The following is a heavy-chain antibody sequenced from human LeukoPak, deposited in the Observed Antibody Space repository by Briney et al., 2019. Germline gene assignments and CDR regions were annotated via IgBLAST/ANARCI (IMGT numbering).Heavy chain of an antibody. Sequence: GGSRRLSCEASGFAFGSYAMHWVRQAPGKGLVWVSRINTDGSSTNYADSVKGRFTISRDNAKNTLYLQMNSLRAEDTAVYYCARLQPYSSPDYWGQGTLVTVSS. CDR2: INTDGSST. J-gene: IGHJ4*02. CDR3: ARLQPYSSPDY. D-gene: IGHD6-13*01. CDR1: GFAFGSYA. V-gene: IGHV3-74*01.